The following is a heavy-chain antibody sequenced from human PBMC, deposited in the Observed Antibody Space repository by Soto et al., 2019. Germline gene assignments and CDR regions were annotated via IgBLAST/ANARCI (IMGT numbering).Heavy chain of an antibody. D-gene: IGHD2-2*01. CDR3: AKALVPAASYYYYYGMDV. J-gene: IGHJ6*02. CDR2: ISGSGGST. CDR1: GFTFSSYA. V-gene: IGHV3-23*01. Sequence: EVQLLESGGGLVQPGGSLRLSCAASGFTFSSYAMSWVRQAPGKGLEWVSGISGSGGSTYYADSVKGRFTISRDNSKNTLYLQMNSLRAEDTAVYYCAKALVPAASYYYYYGMDVWGQGTTVTVSS.